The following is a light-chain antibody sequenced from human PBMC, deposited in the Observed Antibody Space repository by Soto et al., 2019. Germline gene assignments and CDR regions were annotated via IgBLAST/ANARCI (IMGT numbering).Light chain of an antibody. J-gene: IGLJ2*01. V-gene: IGLV2-14*03. CDR3: SSYTSNTPRLV. CDR1: SSDVGGYNY. CDR2: DVN. Sequence: QSALTQPASVSGSPGQSITISCTGTSSDVGGYNYGSWYQHHPDKAPKLMIYDVNNRPSGVSSRFSGSKSGNTASLTISGLQAADEAAYYCSSYTSNTPRLVFGGGTKVTVL.